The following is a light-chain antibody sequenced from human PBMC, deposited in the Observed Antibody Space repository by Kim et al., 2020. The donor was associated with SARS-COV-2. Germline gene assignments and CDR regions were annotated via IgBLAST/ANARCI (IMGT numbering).Light chain of an antibody. CDR3: QQHDDWPWT. Sequence: VSPGKSTPLSCSATQNLNYNFAWYQHKPGQAPRVLIFGASTRASGVPARFSGSGSETEFTLTINSLPSEDFAVYYCQQHDDWPWTFGQGTKVDIK. V-gene: IGKV3-15*01. CDR1: QNLNYN. CDR2: GAS. J-gene: IGKJ1*01.